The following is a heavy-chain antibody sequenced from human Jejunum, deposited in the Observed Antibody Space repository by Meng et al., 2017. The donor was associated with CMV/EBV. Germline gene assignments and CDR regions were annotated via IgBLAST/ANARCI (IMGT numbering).Heavy chain of an antibody. D-gene: IGHD1-1*01. Sequence: CSSSGFTFRSCGLHWVRQAPGKGLEWVSFIRYDGTNKYHADSVKGRFTISRDNSKNTLYLQMNSLRAEDTAGYYCAKDHGNSFDYWGQGTLGTVSS. CDR1: GFTFRSCG. CDR3: AKDHGNSFDY. V-gene: IGHV3-30*02. CDR2: IRYDGTNK. J-gene: IGHJ4*02.